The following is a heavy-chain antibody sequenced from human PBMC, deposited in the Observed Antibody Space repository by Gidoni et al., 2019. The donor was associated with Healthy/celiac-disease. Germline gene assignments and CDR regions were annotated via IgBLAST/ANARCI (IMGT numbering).Heavy chain of an antibody. CDR2: ISSSGSTI. CDR3: AKFGDGYSYGTGPDY. V-gene: IGHV3-48*03. J-gene: IGHJ4*02. Sequence: EVQLVESGGGLVQPGGSLRLSCAASGFTFSSYKMNWVRQAPGKGLEWVSYISSSGSTIYYADSVKGRFTISRDNAKNSLYLQMNSLRAEDTAVYYCAKFGDGYSYGTGPDYWGQGTLVTVSS. D-gene: IGHD5-18*01. CDR1: GFTFSSYK.